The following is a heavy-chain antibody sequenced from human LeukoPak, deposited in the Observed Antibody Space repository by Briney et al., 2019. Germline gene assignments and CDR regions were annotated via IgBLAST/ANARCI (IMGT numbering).Heavy chain of an antibody. CDR2: IYYSGST. V-gene: IGHV4-59*08. D-gene: IGHD3-22*01. J-gene: IGHJ4*02. CDR1: GGSISSYY. Sequence: PSETLSLTCTVSGGSISSYYWSWIRQPPGKGLEWIGYIYYSGSTNYNPSLKSRVTISVDTSKNQFSLKLSSVTAADTVVYYCARILGGGYYVDYWGQGTLVTVSS. CDR3: ARILGGGYYVDY.